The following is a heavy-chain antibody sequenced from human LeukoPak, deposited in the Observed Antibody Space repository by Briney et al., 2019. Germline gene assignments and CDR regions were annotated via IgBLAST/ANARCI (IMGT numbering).Heavy chain of an antibody. CDR1: GFTFSSYA. CDR2: ISSNGGST. V-gene: IGHV3-64*01. D-gene: IGHD5-24*01. Sequence: GGSLRLSCAASGFTFSSYAMHRVRQAPGKGLEYVSAISSNGGSTYYANSVKGRFTISRDNSKNTLYLQMNSLRAEDTAAYYCAKDGIEGDGYNYYFDYWGQGTLVTVSS. CDR3: AKDGIEGDGYNYYFDY. J-gene: IGHJ4*02.